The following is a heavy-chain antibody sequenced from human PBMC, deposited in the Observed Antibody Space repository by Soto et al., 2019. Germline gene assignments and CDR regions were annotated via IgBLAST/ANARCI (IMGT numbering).Heavy chain of an antibody. J-gene: IGHJ3*02. V-gene: IGHV5-10-1*01. CDR3: ARHFVAAAGTRAFDI. CDR1: GYSFTSYW. CDR2: IDPSDSYT. Sequence: PGESLKISCKGSGYSFTSYWISWVRQMPGKGLEWMGRIDPSDSYTNYSPSFQGHVTVSADKSISTAYLQWSSLKASDTAMYYCARHFVAAAGTRAFDIWGQGTMVTVSS. D-gene: IGHD6-13*01.